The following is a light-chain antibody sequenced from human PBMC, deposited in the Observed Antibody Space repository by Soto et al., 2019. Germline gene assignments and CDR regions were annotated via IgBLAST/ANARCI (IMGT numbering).Light chain of an antibody. J-gene: IGLJ1*01. CDR3: SSYTSRSTLV. Sequence: QSALTQPASVSGSPGQSITISCTGTSSDVGGYNSVSWYQQHPGKVPKLMIYEVSNRPSGVSNRFSGSKSGNTASLTISWLQAEDEADYYCSSYTSRSTLVFGTGTKVTVL. CDR1: SSDVGGYNS. CDR2: EVS. V-gene: IGLV2-14*01.